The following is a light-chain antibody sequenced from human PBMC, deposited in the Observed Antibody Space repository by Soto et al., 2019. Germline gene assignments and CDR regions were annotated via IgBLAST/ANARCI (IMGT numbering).Light chain of an antibody. V-gene: IGKV1-39*01. Sequence: DIQMTQSPSSLSASVGDRVTITCRASQSVSRYVNWYQQKPGKAPKFLIYAATSLQSGVPSRFSGSGSGTDFTRTISSLQPEDFATYYCQQSSSTPRTFGQGTRVEIK. J-gene: IGKJ1*01. CDR3: QQSSSTPRT. CDR1: QSVSRY. CDR2: AAT.